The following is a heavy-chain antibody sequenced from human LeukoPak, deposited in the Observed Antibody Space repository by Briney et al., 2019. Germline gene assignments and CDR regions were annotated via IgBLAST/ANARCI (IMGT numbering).Heavy chain of an antibody. Sequence: SVKVSCKASGGTFSSYAISWVRQAPGQGLEWMGGIIPIFGTANYAQKFQGRVTITTDESTSTAYMELSSLRSEDTAVYYCARTITMVRGVPDYYYYMDVWGKGTTVNVSS. CDR2: IIPIFGTA. CDR3: ARTITMVRGVPDYYYYMDV. J-gene: IGHJ6*03. V-gene: IGHV1-69*05. D-gene: IGHD3-10*01. CDR1: GGTFSSYA.